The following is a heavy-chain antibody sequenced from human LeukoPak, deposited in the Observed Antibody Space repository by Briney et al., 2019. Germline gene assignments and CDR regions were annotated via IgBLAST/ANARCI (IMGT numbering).Heavy chain of an antibody. V-gene: IGHV1-8*03. D-gene: IGHD3-22*01. CDR3: AREDFYDSGSNDY. CDR1: GYSFTNYD. J-gene: IGHJ4*02. Sequence: ASVKVSCKASGYSFTNYDINWVRQATGQGLEWMGWMNPNSGITAYAQKFQGRVTITRNTSISTAYMDLSSLRSEDTAVYYCAREDFYDSGSNDYWGQGTLVTVSS. CDR2: MNPNSGIT.